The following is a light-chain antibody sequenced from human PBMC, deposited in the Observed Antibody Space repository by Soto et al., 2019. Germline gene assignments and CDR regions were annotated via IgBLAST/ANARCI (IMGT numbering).Light chain of an antibody. CDR2: AAS. CDR3: QQSYSTLWT. V-gene: IGKV1-39*01. CDR1: QSISSS. Sequence: DIQMTQSPSSLSASVGDRVTITCRASQSISSSLNWYQQKPGKAPKLLISAASSLRSGVPSRFSGSGSGTDFTLAISSLQPEDFATYYCQQSYSTLWTFGQGTKVEIK. J-gene: IGKJ1*01.